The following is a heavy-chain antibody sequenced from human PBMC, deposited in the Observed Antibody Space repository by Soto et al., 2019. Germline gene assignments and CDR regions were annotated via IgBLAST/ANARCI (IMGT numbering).Heavy chain of an antibody. D-gene: IGHD2-15*01. CDR2: IYYSGNT. V-gene: IGHV4-39*01. CDR3: ARRSGGRCYNY. J-gene: IGHJ4*02. CDR1: GGAVYADGYY. Sequence: QLQLQESGPGLVKPLETLSLICTVSGGAVYADGYYWGWIRQPPGKGLEWIGNIYYSGNTYYNPSLKGRVTISIDASKNQFSRKMNSVTAADTAVYYCARRSGGRCYNYWGPGTPVTVSS.